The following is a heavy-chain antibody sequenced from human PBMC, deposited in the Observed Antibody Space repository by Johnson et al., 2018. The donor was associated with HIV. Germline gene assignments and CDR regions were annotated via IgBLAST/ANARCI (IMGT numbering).Heavy chain of an antibody. J-gene: IGHJ3*01. D-gene: IGHD1-26*01. CDR2: INWNGGNT. CDR1: GFTFDDYG. V-gene: IGHV3-20*04. CDR3: ARRDSGSLSFDL. Sequence: VQLVESWGGVVRPGGSLRLSCAAAGFTFDDYGLNWVRQGPGKGLEWVSGINWNGGNTGYADSVKGRCTISRDNDKSSVYMQMNNLRAEDTAFYYCARRDSGSLSFDLWGQGTMVTVSS.